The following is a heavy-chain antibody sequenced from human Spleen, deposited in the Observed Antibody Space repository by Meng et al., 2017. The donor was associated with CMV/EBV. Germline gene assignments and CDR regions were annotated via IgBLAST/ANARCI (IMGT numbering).Heavy chain of an antibody. CDR3: ARGFRRNMRDSSDYYSYYGMDV. V-gene: IGHV4-34*01. CDR2: INHSGST. CDR1: GASFSGYY. Sequence: GSLRLSCDVYGASFSGYYWNWIRQPPGKGLEWIGEINHSGSTTYNPSLKSRVTISVDTSKSQFSLKLRSVTAADTAVYYCARGFRRNMRDSSDYYSYYGMDVWGQGTTVTVSS. D-gene: IGHD3-22*01. J-gene: IGHJ6*02.